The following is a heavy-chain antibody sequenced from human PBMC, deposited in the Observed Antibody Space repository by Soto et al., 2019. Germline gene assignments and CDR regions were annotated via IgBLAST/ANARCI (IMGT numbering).Heavy chain of an antibody. J-gene: IGHJ4*02. CDR2: VGASGGSA. CDR3: AKIPELHNY. CDR1: GFNFRNYA. Sequence: GGSLRLSCAASGFNFRNYAMHWVRQAPGKGLEWVSGVGASGGSAYYADSVKGRFTISRDNFKNTVYLQMSSLRVEDSAVYHCAKIPELHNYWGQGTLVTVSS. D-gene: IGHD1-7*01. V-gene: IGHV3-23*01.